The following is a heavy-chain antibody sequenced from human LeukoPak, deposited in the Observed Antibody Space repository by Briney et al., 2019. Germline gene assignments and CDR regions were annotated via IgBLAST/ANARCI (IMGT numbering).Heavy chain of an antibody. D-gene: IGHD2-15*01. V-gene: IGHV4-4*07. CDR3: AGVMGYCCGGNCYSHFDP. CDR2: IYTSGNT. CDR1: GVPLSTYY. Sequence: SETLSLTCAVSGVPLSTYYWSWIRQPAGKVLEWIGRIYTSGNTNSNPSLKSRVTMSVDTSNNLFSLKLTSVTAADTAVYYCAGVMGYCCGGNCYSHFDPWGQGTLVTVSS. J-gene: IGHJ5*02.